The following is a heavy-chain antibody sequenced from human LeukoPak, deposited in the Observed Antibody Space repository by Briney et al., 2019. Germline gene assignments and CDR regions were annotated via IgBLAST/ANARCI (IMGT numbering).Heavy chain of an antibody. CDR2: INPSGGST. J-gene: IGHJ6*02. D-gene: IGHD4-17*01. CDR3: ARENYGDPLDYYYGMDV. V-gene: IGHV1-46*01. Sequence: ASVKVSCKASGYTFTSYYMHWVRQAPGQGLEWMGIINPSGGSTSYAQKFQGRVTMTRDTSTSTVYMELSSLRSEDTAVYYCARENYGDPLDYYYGMDVWGQGTTVTVSS. CDR1: GYTFTSYY.